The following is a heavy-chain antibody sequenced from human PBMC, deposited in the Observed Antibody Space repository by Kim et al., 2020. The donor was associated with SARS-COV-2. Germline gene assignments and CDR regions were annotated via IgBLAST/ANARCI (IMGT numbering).Heavy chain of an antibody. J-gene: IGHJ4*02. CDR1: GFTFSSYA. D-gene: IGHD1-26*01. V-gene: IGHV3-23*01. CDR2: ISGSGGST. CDR3: AKDSMWELAGYPDY. Sequence: GGSLRLSCAASGFTFSSYAMSWVRQAPGKGLEWVSAISGSGGSTYYADSVKGRFTISRDNSKNTLYLQMNSLRAEDTAVYYCAKDSMWELAGYPDYWGQGTLVTVSS.